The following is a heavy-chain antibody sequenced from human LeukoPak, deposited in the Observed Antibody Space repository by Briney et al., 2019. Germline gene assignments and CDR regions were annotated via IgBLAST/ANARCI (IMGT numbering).Heavy chain of an antibody. CDR1: GGSISSYY. CDR2: IYTSGST. V-gene: IGHV4-4*07. D-gene: IGHD6-13*01. CDR3: ARDLDSYSSTWYPYSSGWYLDY. Sequence: KPSETPSLTCTVSGGSISSYYWSWIRQPAGKRLEWIRRIYTSGSTNYNPSLKSRVTMSVGTSKNQFSLKLSSVPAADTAVYYCARDLDSYSSTWYPYSSGWYLDYWGQGTLVTVSS. J-gene: IGHJ4*02.